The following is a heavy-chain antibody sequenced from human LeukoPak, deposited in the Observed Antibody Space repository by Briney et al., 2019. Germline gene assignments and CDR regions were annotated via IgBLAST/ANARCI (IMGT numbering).Heavy chain of an antibody. Sequence: GGSLRLSCVASGFTFSTFEMIWVRQAPGKGLEWVSYISSSGTTIYYTDSVKGRFTVSRDNAKNSLYLQMNSLRAEDTAVYYCARILGSLHFDYWGQGSLVTVSS. D-gene: IGHD3-16*01. V-gene: IGHV3-48*03. J-gene: IGHJ4*02. CDR2: ISSSGTTI. CDR1: GFTFSTFE. CDR3: ARILGSLHFDY.